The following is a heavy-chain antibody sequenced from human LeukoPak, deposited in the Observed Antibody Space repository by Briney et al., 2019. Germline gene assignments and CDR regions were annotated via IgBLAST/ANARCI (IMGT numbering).Heavy chain of an antibody. V-gene: IGHV4-38-2*02. CDR2: IYHRGNT. D-gene: IGHD2-2*01. Sequence: SETLSLTCSVSGFSIGTGYSWGWIWQPPGKGVEWIGTIYHRGNTYYNPSLMSRVTISVDTSKNQFSLNLSSVTAADTAVYFCARDEGSSYPFDYWGQGTLVTVSS. CDR3: ARDEGSSYPFDY. J-gene: IGHJ4*02. CDR1: GFSIGTGYS.